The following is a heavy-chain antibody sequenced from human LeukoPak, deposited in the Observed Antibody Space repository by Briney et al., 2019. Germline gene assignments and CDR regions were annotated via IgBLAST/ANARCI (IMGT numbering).Heavy chain of an antibody. D-gene: IGHD4-17*01. J-gene: IGHJ4*02. CDR3: APGYGDYPPGY. CDR1: GFTFSSNG. V-gene: IGHV3-48*03. Sequence: PGGSLRLSCAASGFTFSSNGMNWVRQAPGKGLEWVSYISATGGTIYYADSVKGRFTISRDNAKNSLYLQMNSLRAEDTAIYYCAPGYGDYPPGYWGQGTLVTVSS. CDR2: ISATGGTI.